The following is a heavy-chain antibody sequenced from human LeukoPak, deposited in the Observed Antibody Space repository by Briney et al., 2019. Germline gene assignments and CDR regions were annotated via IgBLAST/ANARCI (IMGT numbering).Heavy chain of an antibody. D-gene: IGHD3-22*01. Sequence: ASVKVSCKVSGYTPTELSMHWVRQAPGKGLEWMGGFDPEDGETIYAQKFQGRVTMTEDTSTDTAYMELSSLRSEDTAVYYCATVPEYYYDSSGFYGPFDYWGQGTLVTVSS. CDR2: FDPEDGET. CDR3: ATVPEYYYDSSGFYGPFDY. V-gene: IGHV1-24*01. J-gene: IGHJ4*02. CDR1: GYTPTELS.